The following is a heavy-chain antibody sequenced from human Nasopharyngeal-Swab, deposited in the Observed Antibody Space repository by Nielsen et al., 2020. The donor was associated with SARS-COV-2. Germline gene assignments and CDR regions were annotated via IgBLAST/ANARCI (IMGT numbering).Heavy chain of an antibody. CDR2: IIPIFGTA. V-gene: IGHV1-69*01. D-gene: IGHD2-2*01. CDR3: ARDLGCSSTSCYEGNWFDP. J-gene: IGHJ5*02. Sequence: WVRQAPGQGLEWMGGIIPIFGTANSAQKFQGRVTITADESTSTAYMELSSLRSEDTAVYYCARDLGCSSTSCYEGNWFDPWGRGTLVTVSS.